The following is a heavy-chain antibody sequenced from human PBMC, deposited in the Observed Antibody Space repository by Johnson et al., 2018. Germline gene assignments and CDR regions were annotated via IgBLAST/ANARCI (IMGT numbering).Heavy chain of an antibody. CDR2: ISYEGSNK. CDR3: ARDSCAYSSSCQKVAFDI. CDR1: GFTFSSYA. V-gene: IGHV3-30-3*01. J-gene: IGHJ3*02. Sequence: QVQLVESGGGVVQPGRSLRLSCAASGFTFSSYAMHWVRQAPGEGLEWVAVISYEGSNKYYADSVKGRVTISRDNSKNTLYLQMNSLRAEDTAVYYCARDSCAYSSSCQKVAFDIWGQGTMVTVSS. D-gene: IGHD6-13*01.